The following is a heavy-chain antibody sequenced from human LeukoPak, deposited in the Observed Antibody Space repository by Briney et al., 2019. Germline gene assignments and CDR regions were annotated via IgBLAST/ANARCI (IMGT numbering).Heavy chain of an antibody. CDR1: GFTFSSYW. V-gene: IGHV3-7*01. CDR3: ARPQYSYGDAFDI. J-gene: IGHJ3*02. CDR2: IKQDGSEK. D-gene: IGHD5-18*01. Sequence: GGSLRLSCAASGFTFSSYWMSWVRQAPGKGLEWVANIKQDGSEKYYVDSVKGRFTISRDNAKNSLYLQMNSLRAEDTAVYYCARPQYSYGDAFDIWGQGTMVTVSS.